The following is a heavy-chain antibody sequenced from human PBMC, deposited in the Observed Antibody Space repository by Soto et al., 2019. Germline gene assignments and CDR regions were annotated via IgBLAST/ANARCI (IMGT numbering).Heavy chain of an antibody. Sequence: PSATLSLTCTVSGGSVSSGSYYWSWIRQPPGKGLEWIGYIYYSGSTNYNPSLKSRATISVDTSKNQFSLKLSSVTAADTAVYYCAREEGAAAHSYYFDYWGQGTLVTVSS. J-gene: IGHJ4*02. CDR3: AREEGAAAHSYYFDY. CDR1: GGSVSSGSYY. CDR2: IYYSGST. D-gene: IGHD6-13*01. V-gene: IGHV4-61*01.